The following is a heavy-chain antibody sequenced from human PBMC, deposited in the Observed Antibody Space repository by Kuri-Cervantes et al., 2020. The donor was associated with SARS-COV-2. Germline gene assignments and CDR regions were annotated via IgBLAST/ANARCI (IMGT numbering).Heavy chain of an antibody. CDR1: GFTLSNYA. CDR2: ISFDGSHK. Sequence: GGSLRLSCVASGFTLSNYAMHWVRQAPGEGLEWVAGISFDGSHKFYADSVTGRFTISRDNSQNTLFLQVDSLRAEDTAIYYCASNLNSRDGYHYPFDYLGQGTVVTVSS. CDR3: ASNLNSRDGYHYPFDY. J-gene: IGHJ4*02. D-gene: IGHD5-24*01. V-gene: IGHV3-30*04.